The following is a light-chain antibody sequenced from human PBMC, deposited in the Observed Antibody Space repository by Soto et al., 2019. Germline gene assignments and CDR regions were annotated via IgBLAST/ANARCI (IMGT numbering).Light chain of an antibody. CDR1: SSDVGGYNY. V-gene: IGLV2-8*01. CDR3: SSYAGSNNPYV. J-gene: IGLJ1*01. CDR2: EVS. Sequence: QSVLTHPPSASGSPGQSVTISCTGTSSDVGGYNYVSWYQQHPGKVPKVMIYEVSKRPSGVPDRFSGSKSGNTASLTVSGLQAEDEADYYCSSYAGSNNPYVFGTGTKVTVL.